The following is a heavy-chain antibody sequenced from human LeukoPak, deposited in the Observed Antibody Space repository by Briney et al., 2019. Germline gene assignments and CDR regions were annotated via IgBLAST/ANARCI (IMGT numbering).Heavy chain of an antibody. D-gene: IGHD5-18*01. Sequence: GGSLRLSCEASGFAFSFFAMSWLRQAPGKGLEWVSVIYDDGNTYYADSVKGRFTISRDNSKDTLFLQMNSLRAEDAAVYYCGGRGNSLSAAFDIWGQGTMVTVSS. CDR2: IYDDGNT. CDR1: GFAFSFFA. V-gene: IGHV3-66*01. J-gene: IGHJ3*02. CDR3: GGRGNSLSAAFDI.